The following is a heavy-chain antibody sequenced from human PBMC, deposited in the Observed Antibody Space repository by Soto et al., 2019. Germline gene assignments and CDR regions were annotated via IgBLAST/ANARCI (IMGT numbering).Heavy chain of an antibody. J-gene: IGHJ5*02. Sequence: GGSLRLSCAASGFTFSSYAMSWVRQAPGKGLEWVSAISGSGGSTYYADSVKGRFTISRDNSKNTLYLQMNSLRAEDTAVYYCAKGRRFHYGDDGWFDPWGQGTLVTVSS. V-gene: IGHV3-23*01. CDR2: ISGSGGST. D-gene: IGHD4-17*01. CDR3: AKGRRFHYGDDGWFDP. CDR1: GFTFSSYA.